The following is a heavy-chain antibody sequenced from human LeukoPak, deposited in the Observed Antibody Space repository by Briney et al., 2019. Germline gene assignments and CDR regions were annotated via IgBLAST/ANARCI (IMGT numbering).Heavy chain of an antibody. V-gene: IGHV1-2*02. CDR3: ARGMVRGVIITSEMYFDY. D-gene: IGHD3-10*01. J-gene: IGHJ4*02. CDR2: INPNSGGT. Sequence: ASVKVSCKASGYTFTDYYIHWVRQAPGQGLEWMAWINPNSGGTNYAQNFQGRVTLTRDTSISTAYMEVSSLRSEDTAVYYCARGMVRGVIITSEMYFDYWGQGTLVTVSS. CDR1: GYTFTDYY.